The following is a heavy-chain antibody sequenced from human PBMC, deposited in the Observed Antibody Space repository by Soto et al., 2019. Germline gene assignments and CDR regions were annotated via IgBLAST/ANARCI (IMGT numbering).Heavy chain of an antibody. V-gene: IGHV3-30-3*01. CDR2: ISYDGSNK. Sequence: GGSLRLSCAAYGFTFSSYAMHCVRHAPGKGLEWVAVISYDGSNKYYADSVKGRFTISRDNSKNTLYLQMNSLRAEDTAVYYCARDPRDIVVVVAATTNWFDPCDTGTL. CDR3: ARDPRDIVVVVAATTNWFDP. J-gene: IGHJ5*02. D-gene: IGHD2-15*01. CDR1: GFTFSSYA.